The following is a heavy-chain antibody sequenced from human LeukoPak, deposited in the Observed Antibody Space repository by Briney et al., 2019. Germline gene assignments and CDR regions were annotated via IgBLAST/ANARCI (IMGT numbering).Heavy chain of an antibody. V-gene: IGHV4-4*07. CDR1: GGSISSYY. J-gene: IGHJ5*02. Sequence: SETLSLTCTVSGGSISSYYWSWIRQPAGKGLEWIGRIYTSGSTNYNPSLKSRVTMSVDTSKNQFSLKLSSVTAADTAVYYCARDLVAAGLNWFDPWGQGTLDTVSS. CDR2: IYTSGST. D-gene: IGHD6-13*01. CDR3: ARDLVAAGLNWFDP.